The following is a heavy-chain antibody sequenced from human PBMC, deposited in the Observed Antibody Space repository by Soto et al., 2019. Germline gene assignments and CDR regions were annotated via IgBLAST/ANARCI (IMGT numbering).Heavy chain of an antibody. CDR2: ISAYNGNT. CDR3: ARYEQWLEGTNWFDP. V-gene: IGHV1-18*01. Sequence: ASVKVSCKASGYTFTSYGISWVRQAPGQGLEWMGWISAYNGNTNYAQKLQGRVTMTTDTSTSTAYMELRSLRSDDTAVYYCARYEQWLEGTNWFDPWGQGTLVTVSS. J-gene: IGHJ5*02. CDR1: GYTFTSYG. D-gene: IGHD6-19*01.